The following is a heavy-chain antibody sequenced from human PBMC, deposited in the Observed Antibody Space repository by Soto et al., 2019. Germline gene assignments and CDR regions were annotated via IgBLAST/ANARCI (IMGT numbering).Heavy chain of an antibody. CDR2: IWYDGSNK. CDR3: ARRYRGNSWEHFDY. CDR1: GFTFSSYG. D-gene: IGHD6-13*01. J-gene: IGHJ4*02. Sequence: QVQLVESGGGVVQPGRSLRLSCAASGFTFSSYGMHWVRQAPGKGLEWVAVIWYDGSNKYYADSVKGRFTISRDNSKNTLYLQMNSLRAEDTAVYYCARRYRGNSWEHFDYWGQGTLVTVSS. V-gene: IGHV3-33*01.